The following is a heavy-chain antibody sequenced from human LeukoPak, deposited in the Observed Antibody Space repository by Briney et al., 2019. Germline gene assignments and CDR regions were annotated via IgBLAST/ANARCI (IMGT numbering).Heavy chain of an antibody. Sequence: GGSLRLSCAASGFTFSSYAMSWVRQAPGKGLEWVSAISGSGGSTYYADSVKGRFTISRDNSKNTLYLQMNSLRAEDTAVYYCAKTDSSGYYPIYYFDYWGQGTLVTVSS. J-gene: IGHJ4*02. CDR1: GFTFSSYA. D-gene: IGHD3-22*01. V-gene: IGHV3-23*01. CDR2: ISGSGGST. CDR3: AKTDSSGYYPIYYFDY.